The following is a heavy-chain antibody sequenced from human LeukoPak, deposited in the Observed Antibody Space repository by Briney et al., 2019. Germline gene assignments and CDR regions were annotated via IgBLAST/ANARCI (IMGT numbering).Heavy chain of an antibody. J-gene: IGHJ4*02. CDR3: PRDRVNWNDVGGLFDY. V-gene: IGHV3-53*01. CDR1: GFTVSSNY. CDR2: IYSGGST. Sequence: PGGSLRLSCAASGFTVSSNYMSWVRQAPGKGLEWVSLIYSGGSTSYADSVKGRFTFSRDNSKNTLYLQMNSLRAEDTAVYYCPRDRVNWNDVGGLFDYWGQGTLVTVSS. D-gene: IGHD1-1*01.